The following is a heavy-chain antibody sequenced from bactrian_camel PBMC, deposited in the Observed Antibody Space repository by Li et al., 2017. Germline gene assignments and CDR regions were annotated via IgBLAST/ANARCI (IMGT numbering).Heavy chain of an antibody. J-gene: IGHJ4*01. D-gene: IGHD1*01. Sequence: HVQLVESGGGLVQPGGSLQLSCAASGHGDGHPYRCMGWFRQAPGEEREGVAAIYNGDGSTIYDDSAKGRFTISLDNARNTLYLQMNGLKPEDSAVYYCAAGLDPNYWGQGTQVTVS. CDR2: IYNGDGST. V-gene: IGHV3S54*01. CDR1: GHGDGHPYRC. CDR3: AAGLDPNY.